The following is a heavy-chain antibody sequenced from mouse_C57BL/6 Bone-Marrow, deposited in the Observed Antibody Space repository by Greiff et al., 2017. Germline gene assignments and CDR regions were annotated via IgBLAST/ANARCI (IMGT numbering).Heavy chain of an antibody. CDR1: GFNIKDYY. D-gene: IGHD1-1*01. V-gene: IGHV14-1*01. Sequence: VQLQQSGAELVRPGASVKLSCTASGFNIKDYYMHWVKQRPEQGLEWIGRIAPEDGDTEYAPKFQGKATMTADTSSNTAYLQLSSLTSEDTAVYYCTTPITTVVATPWGFDVWGTGTTVTVSS. J-gene: IGHJ1*03. CDR3: TTPITTVVATPWGFDV. CDR2: IAPEDGDT.